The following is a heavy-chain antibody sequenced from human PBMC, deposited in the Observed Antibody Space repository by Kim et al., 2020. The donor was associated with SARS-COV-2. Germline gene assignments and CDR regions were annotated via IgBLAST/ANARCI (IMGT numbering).Heavy chain of an antibody. D-gene: IGHD6-19*01. J-gene: IGHJ4*02. CDR1: GFTFSSYA. V-gene: IGHV3-23*01. CDR2: ISGSGGST. Sequence: GGSLRLSCAASGFTFSSYAMSWVRQAPGKGLEWVSAISGSGGSTYYADSVKGRFTISRDNSKNTLYLQMNSLRAEDTAVYYCAKVRTSIAVALGDFDYWGQGTLVTVSS. CDR3: AKVRTSIAVALGDFDY.